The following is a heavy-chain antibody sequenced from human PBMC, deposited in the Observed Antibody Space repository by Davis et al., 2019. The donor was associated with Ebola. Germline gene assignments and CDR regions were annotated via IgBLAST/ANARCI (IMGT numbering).Heavy chain of an antibody. J-gene: IGHJ4*02. CDR3: ANNPPHDCSSTSCDDY. Sequence: PGGSLRLSCAASGFTFDDYAMHWVRQAPGKGLEWVSGIRWNSGSIGYADSVKGRFTISRDNAKNSLYLQMNSLRAEDTALYYCANNPPHDCSSTSCDDYWGQGTLVTVSS. D-gene: IGHD2-2*01. V-gene: IGHV3-9*01. CDR2: IRWNSGSI. CDR1: GFTFDDYA.